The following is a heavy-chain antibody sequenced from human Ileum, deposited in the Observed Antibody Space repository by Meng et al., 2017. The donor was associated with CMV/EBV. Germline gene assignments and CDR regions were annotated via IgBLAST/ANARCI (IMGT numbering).Heavy chain of an antibody. CDR3: ARSTFDSTGYLIDY. CDR2: INPTSGGA. Sequence: VQVVQAGAEVKRPGTSMKGSFEASGYNFFGYVMHWGRQAPGQGLEWMAWINPTSGGAIYGPQFQDRVTVTRDTSINTVYMELNRLRSDDTAVYYCARSTFDSTGYLIDYWGQGTLVTVSS. J-gene: IGHJ4*02. CDR1: GYNFFGYV. D-gene: IGHD3-22*01. V-gene: IGHV1-2*02.